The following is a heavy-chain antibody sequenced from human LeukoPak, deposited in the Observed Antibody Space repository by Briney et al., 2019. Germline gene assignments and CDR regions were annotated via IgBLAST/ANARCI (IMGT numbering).Heavy chain of an antibody. D-gene: IGHD1-26*01. CDR3: ARDRGSYWAGAFDI. CDR2: IKQDGSEK. V-gene: IGHV3-7*01. CDR1: GFTFSSYW. J-gene: IGHJ3*02. Sequence: PGGSLRLSCAASGFTFSSYWMSWVRQAPGKGLEWVANIKQDGSEKYYVDSVKGRFTISRDNAKNSLYLQMNSLRAEDTAVYYCARDRGSYWAGAFDIWGQGTMVTVSS.